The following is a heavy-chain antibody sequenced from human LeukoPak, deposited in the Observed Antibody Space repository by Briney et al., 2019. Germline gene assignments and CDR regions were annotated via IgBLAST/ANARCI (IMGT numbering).Heavy chain of an antibody. CDR3: ARLISSGWSSYYYYYMDV. V-gene: IGHV4-59*08. D-gene: IGHD6-19*01. Sequence: PSETLSLTCTVSGGSISSYYWSWIRQPPGKGLEWIGCISYSGNTIYNPSLKSRVTISVDTSKNQFSLRLSSVTAADTAVYYCARLISSGWSSYYYYYMDVWGKGTTVTVSS. J-gene: IGHJ6*03. CDR1: GGSISSYY. CDR2: ISYSGNT.